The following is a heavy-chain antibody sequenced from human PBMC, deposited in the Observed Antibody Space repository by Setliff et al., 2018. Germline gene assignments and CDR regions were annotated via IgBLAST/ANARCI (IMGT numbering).Heavy chain of an antibody. Sequence: ASVKVSCKASGYTFTSYGISWVRQAPGQGLEWMGWISAYNGDTNYAQNLQGRVTMTTDTSTSTAYMELRSLTSDDTAGYYCARVGDTGWYGGAIDYWGQGTLVTVSS. D-gene: IGHD6-19*01. V-gene: IGHV1-18*01. CDR3: ARVGDTGWYGGAIDY. CDR1: GYTFTSYG. CDR2: ISAYNGDT. J-gene: IGHJ4*02.